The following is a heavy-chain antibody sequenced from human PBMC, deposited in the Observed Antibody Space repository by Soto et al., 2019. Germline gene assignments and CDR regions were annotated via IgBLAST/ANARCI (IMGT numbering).Heavy chain of an antibody. CDR3: ARNMDYYYGPGSGNGHGF. Sequence: QVQLVQSGAELKEPGDSVRVSCEASGYTFTAYYIHWVRQAPGQGLEWMGWINTSFGDTSYAQELQGSASRSRDTSLRTVYMELSRLTYDDTAIYYCARNMDYYYGPGSGNGHGFWGQGPTVTV. CDR1: GYTFTAYY. D-gene: IGHD3-10*01. J-gene: IGHJ6*02. CDR2: INTSFGDT. V-gene: IGHV1-2*02.